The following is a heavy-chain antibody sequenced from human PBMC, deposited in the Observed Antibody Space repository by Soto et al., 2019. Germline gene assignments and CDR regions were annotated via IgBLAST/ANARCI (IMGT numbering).Heavy chain of an antibody. J-gene: IGHJ6*02. D-gene: IGHD3-10*01. CDR1: GYTFTTYA. CDR2: INAANGNI. Sequence: ASVKVSCKASGYTFTTYAMHWVRLAPGQSLEWMGWINAANGNIKYSQKFLGRVTITTDTSATTAYMELSSLRFEDTAVYYCARVSPYGSGSDYYGMDVWGQGTTVTV. V-gene: IGHV1-3*01. CDR3: ARVSPYGSGSDYYGMDV.